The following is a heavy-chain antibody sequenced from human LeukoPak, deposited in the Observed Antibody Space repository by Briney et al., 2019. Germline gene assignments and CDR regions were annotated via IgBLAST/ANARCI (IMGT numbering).Heavy chain of an antibody. CDR1: GYRFSDTW. CDR3: ARSLGTEVAYMDV. V-gene: IGHV5-51*01. CDR2: IFPGDSDT. Sequence: GESLKISCRGSGYRFSDTWIAWVRQTPGKGLEWMGIIFPGDSDTKYNPSFQGHVTISADRSISTAYLQWSSLKASDTAIYYCARSLGTEVAYMDVWGEGTTVTVSS. J-gene: IGHJ6*03. D-gene: IGHD2-15*01.